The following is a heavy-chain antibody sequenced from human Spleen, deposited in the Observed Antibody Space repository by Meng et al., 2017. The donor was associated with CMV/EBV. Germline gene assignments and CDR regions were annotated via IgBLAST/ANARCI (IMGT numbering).Heavy chain of an antibody. CDR1: GSTFSAYC. Sequence: ASGSTFSAYCMHWVRQAPGQGLEWMGWINTYAGGSSYAKKFQGRVTMTRDTSLSTAYLELSSLRSDDTAVYYCARDVGSSWPAYFQHWGQGTLVTVSS. CDR3: ARDVGSSWPAYFQH. CDR2: INTYAGGS. V-gene: IGHV1-2*02. D-gene: IGHD6-13*01. J-gene: IGHJ1*01.